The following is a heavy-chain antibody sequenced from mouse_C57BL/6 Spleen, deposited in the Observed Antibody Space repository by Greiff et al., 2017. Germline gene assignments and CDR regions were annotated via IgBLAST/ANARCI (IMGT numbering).Heavy chain of an antibody. CDR1: GYTFTSYW. V-gene: IGHV1-64*01. J-gene: IGHJ1*03. Sequence: QVQLQQPGAELVKPGASVKLSCKASGYTFTSYWMHWVKQRPGQGLEWIGLIHPNSGSTNYNEKFKSKATLTVDKSSSTAYMQLSSLTSEDSAVYYCAITTVVASSYWDIDVWGTGTTVTVSS. D-gene: IGHD1-1*01. CDR2: IHPNSGST. CDR3: AITTVVASSYWDIDV.